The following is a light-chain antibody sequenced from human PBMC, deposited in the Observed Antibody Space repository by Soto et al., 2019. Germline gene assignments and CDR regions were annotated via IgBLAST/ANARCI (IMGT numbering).Light chain of an antibody. CDR1: SSDIGNYNR. CDR3: CSFARGSAWV. CDR2: EVD. J-gene: IGLJ3*02. Sequence: QSVLTQPASVSGSPGQSITISCTGTSSDIGNYNRVSWFQHHPGKAPKLIIYEVDKRPSGVSHRFSGSKSGNTASLTISGLQAEDETDYYCCSFARGSAWVFGGGTKLTVL. V-gene: IGLV2-23*02.